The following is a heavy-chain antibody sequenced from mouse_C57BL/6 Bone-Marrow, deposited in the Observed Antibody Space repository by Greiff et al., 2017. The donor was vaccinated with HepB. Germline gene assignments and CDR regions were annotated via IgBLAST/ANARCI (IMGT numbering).Heavy chain of an antibody. J-gene: IGHJ2*01. Sequence: EVQLQQSGGDLVKPGGSLKLSCAASGFTFSSYGMSWVRQTPDKRLEWVATISSGGSYTYYPDSVKGRFTISRDNAKNTLYLQMSSLKSEDTAMYYCARRKNCDYWGQGTTLTVSS. CDR2: ISSGGSYT. V-gene: IGHV5-6*01. D-gene: IGHD4-1*01. CDR1: GFTFSSYG. CDR3: ARRKNCDY.